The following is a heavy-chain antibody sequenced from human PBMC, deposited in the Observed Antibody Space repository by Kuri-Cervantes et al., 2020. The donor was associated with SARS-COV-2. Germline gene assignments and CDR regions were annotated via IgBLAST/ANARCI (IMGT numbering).Heavy chain of an antibody. D-gene: IGHD3-10*01. J-gene: IGHJ4*02. V-gene: IGHV3-11*01. Sequence: GGSLRLSCAASGFTFSDYYMSWIRQAPGKGLEWVSYISSSGGTIYYADSVKGRFTISRDNAKNSLYPQMNSLRAEDTAVYYCARAPHAFYGSGSELDYWGQGTLVTVSS. CDR1: GFTFSDYY. CDR3: ARAPHAFYGSGSELDY. CDR2: ISSSGGTI.